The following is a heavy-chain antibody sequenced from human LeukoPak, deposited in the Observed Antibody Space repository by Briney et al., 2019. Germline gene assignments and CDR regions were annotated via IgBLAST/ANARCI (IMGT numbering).Heavy chain of an antibody. Sequence: GGSLSLSCAASGFSFSSYWMHWVRQAPGKGLVWVSRINGDGSTTTNADSLRGRFTISRDNAKNTLYLQMNSLRAEDTAVYYCARVVSMVRGASSGMDVWGQGTTVTVSS. CDR3: ARVVSMVRGASSGMDV. CDR1: GFSFSSYW. CDR2: INGDGSTT. V-gene: IGHV3-74*01. D-gene: IGHD3-10*01. J-gene: IGHJ6*02.